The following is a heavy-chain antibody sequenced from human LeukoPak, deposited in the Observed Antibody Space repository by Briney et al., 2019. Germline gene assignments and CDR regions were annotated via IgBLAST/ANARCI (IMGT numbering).Heavy chain of an antibody. CDR2: ISSSGSTK. V-gene: IGHV3-48*04. D-gene: IGHD6-13*01. Sequence: PGGSLRLSCAAFGFTFSSYGMHWVRQAPGKGLEWVSYISSSGSTKHYADSLKGRFIISRDNANSSLYLQMNSLRAEDTAVYYCASPSGSWWNWFDPWGQGTLVTVSS. CDR1: GFTFSSYG. CDR3: ASPSGSWWNWFDP. J-gene: IGHJ5*02.